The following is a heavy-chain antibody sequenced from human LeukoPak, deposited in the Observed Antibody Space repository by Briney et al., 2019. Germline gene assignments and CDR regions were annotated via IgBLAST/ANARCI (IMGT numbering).Heavy chain of an antibody. CDR1: GASISSSAYY. J-gene: IGHJ5*02. V-gene: IGHV4-39*01. CDR2: NYYRGST. Sequence: NPSETLSLTCTVSGASISSSAYYWDWIRQPPGKGLEWIVSSGGSNYYRGSTYYNPSLKSRVTIHVDTSKDQFSLKLSSVTAADTAVYYCARLETSVTEHNWFDPWGQGTLVTVSS. CDR3: ARLETSVTEHNWFDP. D-gene: IGHD2-21*02.